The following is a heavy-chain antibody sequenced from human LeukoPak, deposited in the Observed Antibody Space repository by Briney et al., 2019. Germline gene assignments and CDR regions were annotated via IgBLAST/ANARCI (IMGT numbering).Heavy chain of an antibody. Sequence: SVKVSCKASGGTFSSYTISWVRQAPGQGLEWMGRISPILGIANYAQKFQGRVTITADKSTSTAYMELSSLRSEDTAVYYCARDQTTLLFDYWGQGTLVTVSS. CDR1: GGTFSSYT. J-gene: IGHJ4*02. V-gene: IGHV1-69*04. D-gene: IGHD4-17*01. CDR3: ARDQTTLLFDY. CDR2: ISPILGIA.